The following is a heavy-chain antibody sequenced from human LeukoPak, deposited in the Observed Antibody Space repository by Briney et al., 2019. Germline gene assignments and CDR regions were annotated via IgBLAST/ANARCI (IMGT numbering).Heavy chain of an antibody. D-gene: IGHD3-22*01. CDR1: GFTFSSYW. V-gene: IGHV3-7*01. CDR3: ARGGSGAYYYESRALFDY. CDR2: IRQDGSEK. J-gene: IGHJ4*02. Sequence: AGGSLRLSCAASGFTFSSYWMSWVRQAPGKGLEWVANIRQDGSEKYYVDSVKGRFTISRDNAKNSLYLQMNSLRAEDTAVYYCARGGSGAYYYESRALFDYWGQGTLVTVSS.